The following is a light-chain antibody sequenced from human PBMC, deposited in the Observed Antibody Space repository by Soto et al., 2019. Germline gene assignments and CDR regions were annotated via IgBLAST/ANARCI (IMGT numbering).Light chain of an antibody. Sequence: VLTQQPSVSGAPGQRVTISCTWSSSNIGAGYDVHWYQQLPVTAPKLLIYGNSNRPSGVPVRFSGSKSGTSASLAITGLQAEDEADYYCQSYDSSLSGYVFGTGTKVTVL. CDR1: SSNIGAGYD. CDR3: QSYDSSLSGYV. CDR2: GNS. V-gene: IGLV1-40*01. J-gene: IGLJ1*01.